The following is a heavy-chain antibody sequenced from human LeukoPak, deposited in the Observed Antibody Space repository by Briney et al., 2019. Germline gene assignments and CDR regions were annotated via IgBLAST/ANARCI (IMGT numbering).Heavy chain of an antibody. V-gene: IGHV3-9*01. J-gene: IGHJ4*02. CDR1: GFTFDDYA. CDR3: AKDLRAAAGGGVFDY. Sequence: PGGSLRLSCAASGFTFDDYAMHWVRQAPGKGLEWVSGISWNSGSIGYADSVKGRFTISRDNAKNSLYLQMNSLRAEDTALYYCAKDLRAAAGGGVFDYWGQGTLVTVSS. D-gene: IGHD6-13*01. CDR2: ISWNSGSI.